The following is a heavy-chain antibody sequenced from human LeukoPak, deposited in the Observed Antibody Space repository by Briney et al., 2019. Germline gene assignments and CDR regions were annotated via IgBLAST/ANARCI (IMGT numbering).Heavy chain of an antibody. V-gene: IGHV3-9*01. D-gene: IGHD6-19*01. J-gene: IGHJ5*02. CDR2: ISWNSGSI. CDR1: GFTFDDYA. CDR3: AKDIGIAVAGTKGFDP. Sequence: PGGSLRLSCAASGFTFDDYAMHWVRQAPGKGLEWVSGISWNSGSIGYADSVKDRFTISRENAKNSLYLQMNSLRAEDTALYYCAKDIGIAVAGTKGFDPWGQGTLVTVSS.